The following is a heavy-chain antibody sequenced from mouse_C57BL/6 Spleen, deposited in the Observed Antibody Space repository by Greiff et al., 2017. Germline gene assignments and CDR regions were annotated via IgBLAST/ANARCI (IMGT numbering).Heavy chain of an antibody. J-gene: IGHJ1*03. Sequence: EVQLQQSGAELVRPGASVKLSCTASGFNIKDDYMHWVKQRPEQGLEWIGWIDPENGDTEYASKFQGKATITADTSSNTAYLQLSSLTSEDTAVYYSTLYDYSLDIDVWGTGTTVTVSS. CDR3: TLYDYSLDIDV. D-gene: IGHD2-4*01. CDR2: IDPENGDT. V-gene: IGHV14-4*01. CDR1: GFNIKDDY.